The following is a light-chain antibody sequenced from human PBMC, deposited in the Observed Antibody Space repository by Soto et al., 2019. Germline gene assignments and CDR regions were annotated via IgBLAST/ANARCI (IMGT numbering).Light chain of an antibody. CDR2: DVN. V-gene: IGLV2-14*01. Sequence: QYVLTQPDSVSGSPGQSIAISCSGTSSEVGAYNYVSWYQQHSGKAPKLMIYDVNYRPSWISDRFSASKSGNTATLTISRLQAEDEADYYCSSYTTSSSYVFGSGT. CDR1: SSEVGAYNY. J-gene: IGLJ1*01. CDR3: SSYTTSSSYV.